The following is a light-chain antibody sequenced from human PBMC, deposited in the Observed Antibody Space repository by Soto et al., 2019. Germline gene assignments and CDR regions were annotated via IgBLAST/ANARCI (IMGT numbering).Light chain of an antibody. Sequence: EIVFTQSPGTLSLSPGERATLSCRASQSVSSSYLAWYQQKPGQAPRLLIYGASSRATGIPDRFSGSGSGTDFTLTISRLEPEDFAVYYCQQYGSSSWTFGQGTKV. CDR3: QQYGSSSWT. CDR2: GAS. CDR1: QSVSSSY. V-gene: IGKV3-20*01. J-gene: IGKJ1*01.